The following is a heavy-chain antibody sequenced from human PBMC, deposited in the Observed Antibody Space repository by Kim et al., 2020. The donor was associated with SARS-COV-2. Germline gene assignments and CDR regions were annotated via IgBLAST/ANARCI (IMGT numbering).Heavy chain of an antibody. CDR2: ISAYNGNT. D-gene: IGHD3-22*01. J-gene: IGHJ6*04. Sequence: ASVKVSCKASGYTFTSYGISWVRQAPGQGLEWMGWISAYNGNTNYAQKLQGRVTMTTDTSTSTAYMELRSLRSDDTAVYYCARSSGMIVVEEMDVWGKGTTVTVSS. V-gene: IGHV1-18*01. CDR1: GYTFTSYG. CDR3: ARSSGMIVVEEMDV.